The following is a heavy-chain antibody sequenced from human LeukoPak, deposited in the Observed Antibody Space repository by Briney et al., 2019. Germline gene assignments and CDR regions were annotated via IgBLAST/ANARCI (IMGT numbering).Heavy chain of an antibody. J-gene: IGHJ5*02. CDR2: ISAYNGNT. Sequence: GASVKVSCKASGYTFTSYGISWVRQAPGQGGEWMGWISAYNGNTNYAQKLQGRVTMTTDTSTSTAYMELRSLRSDDTAVYYCARGPYYYDSSGYFNWFDPWGQGTLVTVSS. D-gene: IGHD3-22*01. CDR3: ARGPYYYDSSGYFNWFDP. V-gene: IGHV1-18*01. CDR1: GYTFTSYG.